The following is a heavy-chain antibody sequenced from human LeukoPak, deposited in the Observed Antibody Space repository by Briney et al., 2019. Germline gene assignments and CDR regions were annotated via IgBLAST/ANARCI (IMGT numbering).Heavy chain of an antibody. V-gene: IGHV3-74*01. CDR3: ARVDFWGGPTPIFDY. D-gene: IGHD3-3*01. J-gene: IGHJ4*02. CDR1: GFTFRSYW. Sequence: GGSLRLSCAASGFTFRSYWMHWVRQAPGKGLVWVSRINNDGSSTSYADSVKGRFTISRDNAKNTLYLQMNSLRAEDTAVYYCARVDFWGGPTPIFDYWGQGTLVTVSS. CDR2: INNDGSST.